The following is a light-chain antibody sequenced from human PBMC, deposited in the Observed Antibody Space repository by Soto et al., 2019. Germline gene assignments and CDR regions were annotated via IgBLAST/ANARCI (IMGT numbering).Light chain of an antibody. CDR1: QLFSSN. J-gene: IGKJ5*01. Sequence: EIGMTPSPATLSVSPGESGPPSWRASQLFSSNLAWYQRRPGQAPRLLIYGSSTRATGVPPRFSGSASGTEFTLTISSLQSEDFGVYYCQQYNDWPRTFGQGTRLEIK. CDR3: QQYNDWPRT. CDR2: GSS. V-gene: IGKV3-15*01.